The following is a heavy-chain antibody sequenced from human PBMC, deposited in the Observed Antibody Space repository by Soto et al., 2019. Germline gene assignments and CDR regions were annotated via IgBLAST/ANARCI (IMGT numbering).Heavy chain of an antibody. Sequence: SVKVSCKPSGTTFDRFTFNWVRQAPGQGLEWMGGFVPMFGSASIAQRFQGRLRINADASAATGYMELSDLRSEDTAIYFCAREDDTTGHYSWFDPWGPGTLVTVSS. V-gene: IGHV1-69*13. CDR2: FVPMFGSA. J-gene: IGHJ5*02. CDR1: GTTFDRFT. D-gene: IGHD1-1*01. CDR3: AREDDTTGHYSWFDP.